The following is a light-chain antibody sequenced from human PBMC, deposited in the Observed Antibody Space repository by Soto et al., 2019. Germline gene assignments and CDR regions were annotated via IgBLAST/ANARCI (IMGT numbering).Light chain of an antibody. CDR1: SSDVGAYNY. J-gene: IGLJ1*01. Sequence: QAVVTQPASVSGSPGQSITISCSGTSSDVGAYNYVSWYQQYPGKAPKVIIFEVRKRPSGVSNRFSGSKSGDTASLTISGLQAEDEADYYCSSYRSSTTFVFGTGTKLTVL. CDR3: SSYRSSTTFV. CDR2: EVR. V-gene: IGLV2-14*01.